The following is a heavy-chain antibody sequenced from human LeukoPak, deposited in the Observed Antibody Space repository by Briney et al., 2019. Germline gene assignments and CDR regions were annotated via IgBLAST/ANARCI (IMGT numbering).Heavy chain of an antibody. CDR3: ARDDGDYYFDY. J-gene: IGHJ4*02. CDR1: GCSISSYY. Sequence: PSETLSLTCTVSGCSISSYYWSWIRQPPGKGLEWIGYIYYSGSTNYNPSLKSRVTISVDTSKNQFSLKQSSVTAADTAVYYCARDDGDYYFDYWGQGPLVTVSS. CDR2: IYYSGST. V-gene: IGHV4-59*01. D-gene: IGHD4-17*01.